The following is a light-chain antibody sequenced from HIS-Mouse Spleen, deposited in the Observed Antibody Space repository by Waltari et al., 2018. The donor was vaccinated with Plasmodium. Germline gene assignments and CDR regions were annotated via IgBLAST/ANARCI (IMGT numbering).Light chain of an antibody. V-gene: IGLV3-1*01. CDR2: QDS. Sequence: SYELTQPPSVSVSPGQTARITCSGDALPKKYAYWYQQKSGKAPVLVIYQDSKRPSGIPERFAGSNSGNTATLTISGTQAMEEADYYCQAWDSSTVVFGGGTKLTVL. CDR1: ALPKKY. CDR3: QAWDSSTVV. J-gene: IGLJ2*01.